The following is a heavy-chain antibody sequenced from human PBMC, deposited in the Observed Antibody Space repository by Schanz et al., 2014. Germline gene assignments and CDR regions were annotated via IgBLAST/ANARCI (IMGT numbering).Heavy chain of an antibody. D-gene: IGHD6-6*01. Sequence: QVQLVQSGREVKKPGASVKVSCKASGYTFTTYGISWVRQAPGQGLEWMGWISAYNGHTNYAQKFQGRVTMTTDTSTSTGYMELRSLRSDVTAVYYCARDRGHVEQLVLEWYYAMDVWGQGTTVAVSS. J-gene: IGHJ6*02. V-gene: IGHV1-18*01. CDR3: ARDRGHVEQLVLEWYYAMDV. CDR2: ISAYNGHT. CDR1: GYTFTTYG.